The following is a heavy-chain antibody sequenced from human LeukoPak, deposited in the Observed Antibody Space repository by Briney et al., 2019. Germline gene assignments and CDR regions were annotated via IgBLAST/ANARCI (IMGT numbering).Heavy chain of an antibody. CDR2: ISSSSSTI. Sequence: GGSLRLSCAASGFTFSTYSMNWVRQAPGKGLEWVSYISSSSSTIYYADSVKGRFTISRDNAKNSLYLQMNSLRAEDTAVYYCARDHSSGSSWLSNPWGQGTLVTVSS. V-gene: IGHV3-48*04. D-gene: IGHD6-13*01. CDR3: ARDHSSGSSWLSNP. J-gene: IGHJ5*02. CDR1: GFTFSTYS.